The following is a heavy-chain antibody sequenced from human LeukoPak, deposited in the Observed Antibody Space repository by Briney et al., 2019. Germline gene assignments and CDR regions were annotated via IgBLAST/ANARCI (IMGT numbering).Heavy chain of an antibody. J-gene: IGHJ5*02. D-gene: IGHD1-1*01. CDR1: GGSIGSTRYY. CDR2: IYYSGST. CDR3: ARRGKTGPLNWFDP. V-gene: IGHV4-61*05. Sequence: SETLSLTCTVSGGSIGSTRYYWSWIRQPPGKGLEWIGYIYYSGSTSYNPSLKSRVTISVDTSKNQFSLKLSSVTAADTAVYYCARRGKTGPLNWFDPWGQGTLVTVSS.